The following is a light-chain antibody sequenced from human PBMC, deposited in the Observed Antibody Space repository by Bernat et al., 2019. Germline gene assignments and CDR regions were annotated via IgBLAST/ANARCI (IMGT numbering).Light chain of an antibody. V-gene: IGLV2-11*01. CDR1: SSDVGGYNS. CDR3: CSYAGSYIRYV. CDR2: DVS. J-gene: IGLJ1*01. Sequence: QSALTQPRSVSGSPGQSVTISCTGTSSDVGGYNSVSWYQQHPGKAPKLMIYDVSKGPSGVPDRFSGSKSGNTASLTISGLQAEDAADYYCCSYAGSYIRYVFGTGTKVTVL.